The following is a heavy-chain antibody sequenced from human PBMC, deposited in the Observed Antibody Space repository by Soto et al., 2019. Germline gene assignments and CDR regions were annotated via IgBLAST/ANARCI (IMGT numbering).Heavy chain of an antibody. CDR2: IIPIFGTA. CDR1: GGTFSSYA. Sequence: EASVKVSCKASGGTFSSYAISWVRQAPGQGLEWMGGIIPIFGTANYAQKFQGRVTITADESTSTAYMELSSLRSEETAVYYCARYYYDSSGYYYWGQGTLVTVSA. V-gene: IGHV1-69*13. D-gene: IGHD3-22*01. J-gene: IGHJ4*02. CDR3: ARYYYDSSGYYY.